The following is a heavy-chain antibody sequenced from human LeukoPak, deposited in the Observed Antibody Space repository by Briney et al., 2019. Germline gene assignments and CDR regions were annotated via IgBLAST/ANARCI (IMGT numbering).Heavy chain of an antibody. Sequence: ASVKVSCKASGYTFTSFDIFWVRQATGQGLEWMGWMSPNSGNTGSAQKFQGRVTFTRDTSISTSFMELSSLRSEDTAIYYCARGRPDTSVPRTYYMDVWGKGTTVTISS. CDR2: MSPNSGNT. D-gene: IGHD5-18*01. V-gene: IGHV1-8*01. CDR1: GYTFTSFD. CDR3: ARGRPDTSVPRTYYMDV. J-gene: IGHJ6*03.